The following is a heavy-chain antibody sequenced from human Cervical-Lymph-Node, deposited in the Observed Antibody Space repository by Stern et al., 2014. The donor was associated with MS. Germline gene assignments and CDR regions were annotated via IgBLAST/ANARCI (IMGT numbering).Heavy chain of an antibody. Sequence: EVQLVESGGDLVQPGGSLRLSCAASGFTLSDHYMDWVRQAPGKGLEWVGRSRNKDNNYTTNYAASVRGRFTISRDDSKNSLSLQMNSLKIEDTAVYYCVKDRFLYWGQGILVTVSS. CDR2: SRNKDNNYTT. V-gene: IGHV3-72*01. J-gene: IGHJ4*02. CDR3: VKDRFLY. CDR1: GFTLSDHY. D-gene: IGHD3-10*01.